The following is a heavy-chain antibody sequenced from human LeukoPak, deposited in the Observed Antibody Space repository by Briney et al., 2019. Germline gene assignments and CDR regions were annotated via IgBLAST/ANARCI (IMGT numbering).Heavy chain of an antibody. CDR3: ARLSYYYYYMDV. V-gene: IGHV4-4*09. J-gene: IGHJ6*03. CDR2: IYTSGST. Sequence: SETLSLTCTVSGGSISSYYWSWIRQPPGKGLEWIGYIYTSGSTNYNPSLKSRVTISVDTSKNQFSLKLSSVTAADTAVYYSARLSYYYYYMDVWGKGTTVTVSS. CDR1: GGSISSYY.